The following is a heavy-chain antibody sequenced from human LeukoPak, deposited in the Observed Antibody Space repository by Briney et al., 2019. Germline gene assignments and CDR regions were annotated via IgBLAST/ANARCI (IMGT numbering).Heavy chain of an antibody. Sequence: GASVKASCRASGYTFTSYYMHWVRQAPGQGLEWMGIINPSGGSTSYAQKFQGRVTMTRDTSTSTVYMELSSLRSEDTAVYYCAREKRESWLQFHSLDYWGQGTLVTVSS. D-gene: IGHD5-24*01. CDR1: GYTFTSYY. CDR2: INPSGGST. J-gene: IGHJ4*02. CDR3: AREKRESWLQFHSLDY. V-gene: IGHV1-46*01.